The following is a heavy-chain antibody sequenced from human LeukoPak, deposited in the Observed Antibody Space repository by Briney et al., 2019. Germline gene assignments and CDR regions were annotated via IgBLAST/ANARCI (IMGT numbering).Heavy chain of an antibody. CDR3: ARHYDSSSYYYYYGMDV. J-gene: IGHJ6*02. V-gene: IGHV4-34*01. D-gene: IGHD3-22*01. Sequence: SETLSLTCAVYGGSFSGYHWSWIRQPPGKGLEWIGEINHSGSTTYNPSLKSRVTISVDTSKNQFSLKLSSVTAADTAVYYCARHYDSSSYYYYYGMDVWGQGTTVTVSS. CDR1: GGSFSGYH. CDR2: INHSGST.